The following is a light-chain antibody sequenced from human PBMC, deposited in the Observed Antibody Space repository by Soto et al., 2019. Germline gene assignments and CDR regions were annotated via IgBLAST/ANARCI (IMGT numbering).Light chain of an antibody. J-gene: IGKJ1*01. CDR1: QSLSSNY. CDR3: QQYGSSPQT. V-gene: IGKV3-20*01. CDR2: GAS. Sequence: EIVLTQSPGTLSLSPGERATLSCRASQSLSSNYLAWYQQRPGQGPRLLIYGASSRATGIPDRFSGSGSGTDFTLTIGRLEPEGFAVYYCQQYGSSPQTFGQGTKVEIK.